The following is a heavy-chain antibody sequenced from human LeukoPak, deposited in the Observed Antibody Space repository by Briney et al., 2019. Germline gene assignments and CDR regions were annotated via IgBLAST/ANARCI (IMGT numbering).Heavy chain of an antibody. Sequence: ASVKVSCKASGYTFTSYGISWVRQAPGQGLEWMGWISAYNGNTNYAQKLQGRVTMTTDTSTSTAYMELRSLRSDDTAVYYCARDQRHYYDSSGSIDPWGQGTLVTVSS. CDR3: ARDQRHYYDSSGSIDP. J-gene: IGHJ5*02. D-gene: IGHD3-22*01. CDR2: ISAYNGNT. CDR1: GYTFTSYG. V-gene: IGHV1-18*01.